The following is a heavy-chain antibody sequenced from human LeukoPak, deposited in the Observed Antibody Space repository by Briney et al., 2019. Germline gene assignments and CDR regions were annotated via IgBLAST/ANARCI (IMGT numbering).Heavy chain of an antibody. CDR3: ARGWSSGWPMAGMFGY. Sequence: PSETPSLTCAVYGWSFSAYYWSWIRQPAWKGLDWIGRIYTSGSTNYNPYLKSRVTMSVDTSKNQFSLKLSSVTAADTAVYYCARGWSSGWPMAGMFGYWGQGTLVTVSS. J-gene: IGHJ4*02. CDR1: GWSFSAYY. V-gene: IGHV4-59*10. CDR2: IYTSGST. D-gene: IGHD6-19*01.